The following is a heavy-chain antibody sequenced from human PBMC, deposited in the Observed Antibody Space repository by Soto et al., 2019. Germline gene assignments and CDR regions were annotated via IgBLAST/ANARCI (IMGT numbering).Heavy chain of an antibody. CDR3: ARQVGGWAPWYFDY. D-gene: IGHD6-19*01. Sequence: QVQLQESGPGLVKPSETLSLTCTVSGGSISSYYWSWIRQPPGKGLEWIGYIYYSGSTNYNPSLKXXVXLSVDTSKNQFSLKLSSVTAADTAVYYCARQVGGWAPWYFDYWGQGTLVTVSS. CDR1: GGSISSYY. V-gene: IGHV4-59*08. J-gene: IGHJ4*02. CDR2: IYYSGST.